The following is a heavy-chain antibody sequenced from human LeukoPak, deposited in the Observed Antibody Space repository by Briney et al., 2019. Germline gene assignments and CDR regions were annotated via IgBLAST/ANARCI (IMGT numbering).Heavy chain of an antibody. CDR3: AREGSYSTGGNC. Sequence: SETLSLTCTVSGGSISSSSYYWGWIRQPPGKGLEWIGSIYYSGSTYYNPSLKSRVTISVDTSKNQFSLKLSSVTAADTAVYYCAREGSYSTGGNCWGQGTLVTVSS. V-gene: IGHV4-39*07. CDR2: IYYSGST. CDR1: GGSISSSSYY. D-gene: IGHD1-26*01. J-gene: IGHJ4*02.